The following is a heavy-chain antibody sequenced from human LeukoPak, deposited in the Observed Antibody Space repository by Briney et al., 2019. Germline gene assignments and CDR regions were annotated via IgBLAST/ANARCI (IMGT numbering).Heavy chain of an antibody. Sequence: GGSLRLSCAASGFTFSSYSMNWVRQAPGKGLEWVSSISSSSYIYYADSVKGRFTISRDNAKNSLYLQMNSLRAEDTAVYYCARGKPTYYDFWSGYYMDVWGKGTTVTVSS. CDR1: GFTFSSYS. CDR3: ARGKPTYYDFWSGYYMDV. V-gene: IGHV3-21*01. CDR2: ISSSSYI. D-gene: IGHD3-3*01. J-gene: IGHJ6*03.